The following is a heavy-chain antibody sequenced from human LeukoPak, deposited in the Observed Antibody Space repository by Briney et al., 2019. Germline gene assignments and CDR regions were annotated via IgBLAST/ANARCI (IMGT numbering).Heavy chain of an antibody. CDR3: AAMIGYFDY. V-gene: IGHV4-4*07. J-gene: IGHJ4*02. Sequence: SETLSLTCTVSGGSISSYYWGWIRQPAGKGLEWIGRIYTSGSTNYNPSLKSRVSISRDTSKNQFSLKLNSVTAADTAVYYCAAMIGYFDYWGQGTLVTVSS. CDR2: IYTSGST. D-gene: IGHD3-22*01. CDR1: GGSISSYY.